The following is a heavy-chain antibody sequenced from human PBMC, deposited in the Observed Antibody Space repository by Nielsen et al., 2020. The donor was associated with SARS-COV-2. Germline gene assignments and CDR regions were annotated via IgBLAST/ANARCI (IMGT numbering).Heavy chain of an antibody. D-gene: IGHD6-19*01. V-gene: IGHV3-74*01. CDR1: GFTFGTSW. J-gene: IGHJ6*02. CDR2: INTDGSNT. Sequence: GESLKISCAASGFTFGTSWMSWVRQAPGKGLMVVSVINTDGSNTLYADSVKGRFTISRDNSRNTLYLQMNSLGADDTAIYYCTRRVAGGTMDVWGQGTTVTVSS. CDR3: TRRVAGGTMDV.